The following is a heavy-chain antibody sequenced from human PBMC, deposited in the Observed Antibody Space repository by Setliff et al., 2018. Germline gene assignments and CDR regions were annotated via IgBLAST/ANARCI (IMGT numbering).Heavy chain of an antibody. CDR1: GFTFSGSA. D-gene: IGHD4-17*01. CDR2: IRSKADSYAT. CDR3: AITMTTGVDFFDY. Sequence: GGSLRLSCAASGFTFSGSAVYWVRQASGRGLEWVGRIRSKADSYATAYAASVKARFTISRDDSKNTAYLQVNSLKTEDTAVCYCAITMTTGVDFFDYWGQGTLVTVSS. J-gene: IGHJ4*02. V-gene: IGHV3-73*01.